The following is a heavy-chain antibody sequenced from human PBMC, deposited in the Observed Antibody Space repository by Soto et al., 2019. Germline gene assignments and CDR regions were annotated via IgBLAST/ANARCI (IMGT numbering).Heavy chain of an antibody. CDR2: ISSSSYI. CDR1: GFTFSSYS. J-gene: IGHJ6*02. CDR3: ARDSRFLEWFPTTHGMDV. Sequence: GGSLRLSCAASGFTFSSYSMNWVRQAPGKGLEWVSSISSSSYIYYADSVKGRFTISRDNAKNSLYLQMNSLRAEDTAVYYCARDSRFLEWFPTTHGMDVWGQGTTVTVSS. D-gene: IGHD3-3*01. V-gene: IGHV3-21*01.